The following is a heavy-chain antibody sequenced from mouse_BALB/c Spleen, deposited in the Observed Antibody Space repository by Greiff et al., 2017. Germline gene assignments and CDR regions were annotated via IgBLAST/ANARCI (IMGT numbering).Heavy chain of an antibody. CDR2: INPSTGYT. CDR3: ALYYGSSPDY. J-gene: IGHJ2*01. D-gene: IGHD1-1*01. Sequence: VQLQQSGAELAKPGASVKMSCKASGYTFTSYWMHWVKQRPGQGLEWIGYINPSTGYTEYNQKFKDKATLTADKSSSTAYMQLSSLTSEDSAVYYCALYYGSSPDYWGQGTTLTVSS. V-gene: IGHV1-7*01. CDR1: GYTFTSYW.